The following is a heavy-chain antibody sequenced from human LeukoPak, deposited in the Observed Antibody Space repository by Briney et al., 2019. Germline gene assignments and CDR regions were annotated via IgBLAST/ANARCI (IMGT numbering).Heavy chain of an antibody. CDR3: ASHYSSGSYRYTGSFDS. D-gene: IGHD3-16*02. CDR1: GGSFSDYY. V-gene: IGHV4-34*01. J-gene: IGHJ4*02. CDR2: INHSGTT. Sequence: PSETLSLTCAVYGGSFSDYYWSWIRQPPVKGLEWIGEINHSGTTNYSPSLKSRVSISVDTSKNQFSLKLNSVTAADAAMYYCASHYSSGSYRYTGSFDSWGQGMLVNVSS.